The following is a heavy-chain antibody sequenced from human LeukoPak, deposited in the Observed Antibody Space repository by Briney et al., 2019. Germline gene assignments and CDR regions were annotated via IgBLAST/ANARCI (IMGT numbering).Heavy chain of an antibody. D-gene: IGHD2-8*01. V-gene: IGHV1-69*05. J-gene: IGHJ4*02. CDR3: ATRRYCTNGVCPDY. CDR2: IIPIVGTA. CDR1: GGTLSSYA. Sequence: VASVKVSCKASGGTLSSYAISWVRQAPGQGLEWMGRIIPIVGTANYAQKFQGRVTITTDASTSTAYMELSSLRSEDTAVYYCATRRYCTNGVCPDYWGQGTLVTVSS.